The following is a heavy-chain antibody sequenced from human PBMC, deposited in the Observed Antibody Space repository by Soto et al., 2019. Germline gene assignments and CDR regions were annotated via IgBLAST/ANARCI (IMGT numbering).Heavy chain of an antibody. V-gene: IGHV3-21*01. J-gene: IGHJ6*02. CDR3: ARDRGYDAHDYYYNAMDV. Sequence: PGGSLRLSCISSGFTFRTYTMNWVRQAPGKGLEWVSGIRGFSPYTFYAESVKGRFTISRDNAKNSLYLQMDSLRAEDTAVYYCARDRGYDAHDYYYNAMDVWGQGTTVTVYS. CDR1: GFTFRTYT. CDR2: IRGFSPYT. D-gene: IGHD3-10*01.